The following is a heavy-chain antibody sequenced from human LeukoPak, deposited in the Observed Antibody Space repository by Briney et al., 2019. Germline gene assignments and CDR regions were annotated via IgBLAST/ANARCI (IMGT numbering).Heavy chain of an antibody. Sequence: GESLKISCKGSGYSFTSYWIGWMRQMPGKGLEWMGIIYPGDSDTRYSPSFQGQVTISADKSISTAYLQWSSLKASDTAMYYCARHSPPYYYDSSGYSINWFDPWGQGTLVTVSS. J-gene: IGHJ5*02. CDR2: IYPGDSDT. D-gene: IGHD3-22*01. V-gene: IGHV5-51*01. CDR3: ARHSPPYYYDSSGYSINWFDP. CDR1: GYSFTSYW.